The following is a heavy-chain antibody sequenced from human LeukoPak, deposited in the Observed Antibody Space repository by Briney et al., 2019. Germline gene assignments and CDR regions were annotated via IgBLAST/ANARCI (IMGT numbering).Heavy chain of an antibody. D-gene: IGHD6-13*01. CDR2: ISSSSSYI. V-gene: IGHV3-21*01. CDR3: ATSGYSSSWYLFRYFDY. CDR1: GFTFSSYS. Sequence: GGSLRLSCAASGFTFSSYSMNWVRQAPGKGLEWVSSISSSSSYIYYADSVKGRFTISRDNAKNSLYLQMNSLRAEDTAVYYCATSGYSSSWYLFRYFDYWGQGTLVTVSS. J-gene: IGHJ4*02.